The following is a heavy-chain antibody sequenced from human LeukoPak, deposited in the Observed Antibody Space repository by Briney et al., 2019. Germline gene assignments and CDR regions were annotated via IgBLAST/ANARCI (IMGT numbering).Heavy chain of an antibody. CDR2: ISAYNGNT. V-gene: IGHV1-18*01. Sequence: GASVKVSCKASGYTFTSYGISWVRQAPRQGLEWMGWISAYNGNTNYAQKLQGRVTMTTDTSTSTAYMELRSLRSDDTAVYYCARDRAIAVAGSEDYWGQGTLVTVSS. CDR3: ARDRAIAVAGSEDY. CDR1: GYTFTSYG. J-gene: IGHJ4*02. D-gene: IGHD6-19*01.